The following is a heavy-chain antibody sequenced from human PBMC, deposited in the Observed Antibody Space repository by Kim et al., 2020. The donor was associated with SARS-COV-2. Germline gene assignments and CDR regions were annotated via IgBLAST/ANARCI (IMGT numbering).Heavy chain of an antibody. D-gene: IGHD3-10*01. CDR1: GFTVSSNY. J-gene: IGHJ5*02. Sequence: GGSLRLSCAASGFTVSSNYMSWVRQAPGKGLEWVSVIYSGGSTYYADSVKGRFTISRDNSKNTLYLQMNSLRAEDTAVYYCARELNQRVYGSGSYYYVWFDPWGQGTLVTVSS. CDR3: ARELNQRVYGSGSYYYVWFDP. CDR2: IYSGGST. V-gene: IGHV3-66*01.